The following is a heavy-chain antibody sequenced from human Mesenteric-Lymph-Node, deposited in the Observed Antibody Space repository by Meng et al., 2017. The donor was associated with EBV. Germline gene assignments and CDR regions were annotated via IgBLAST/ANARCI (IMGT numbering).Heavy chain of an antibody. V-gene: IGHV4-34*01. Sequence: QVQRQQWGAGLLKPSETLSLTCAVYGGSLSNYYWSWIRQPPGKGLEWIGEINYRGNTNYNPSLKSRVTVSVDTSKNQVSLKLNSVTAADTAIYYCAGAGYWRFDAWGRGTLVTVSS. CDR1: GGSLSNYY. J-gene: IGHJ5*02. CDR2: INYRGNT. CDR3: AGAGYWRFDA. D-gene: IGHD6-13*01.